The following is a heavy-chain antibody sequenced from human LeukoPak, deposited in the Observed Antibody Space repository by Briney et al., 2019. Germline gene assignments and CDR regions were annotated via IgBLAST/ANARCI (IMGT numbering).Heavy chain of an antibody. Sequence: GGSLRLSCAASAFTFGDYGMSWVRQAPGKGLEWVSAINWNGVNTGYADSVKGRFTISRDNANNSLYLQMNSLRAEDTAVYYCAKGPTMIVVVSLDYWGQGTLVTVSS. CDR2: INWNGVNT. J-gene: IGHJ4*02. CDR3: AKGPTMIVVVSLDY. CDR1: AFTFGDYG. V-gene: IGHV3-20*04. D-gene: IGHD3-22*01.